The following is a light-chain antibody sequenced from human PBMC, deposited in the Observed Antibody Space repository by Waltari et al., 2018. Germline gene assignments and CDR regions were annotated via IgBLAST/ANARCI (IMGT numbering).Light chain of an antibody. J-gene: IGLJ1*01. CDR1: SSDVGCYEY. Sequence: SALPQPASVSGSPGQSITIYCTGASSDVGCYEYVSWYQQHPGKAPKLIIYDVSKRPSGVSNRFSGSTSGYTASLTISGLQSEDEADYYCCSYTTTDTYVFGSGTKVTVL. CDR2: DVS. V-gene: IGLV2-14*03. CDR3: CSYTTTDTYV.